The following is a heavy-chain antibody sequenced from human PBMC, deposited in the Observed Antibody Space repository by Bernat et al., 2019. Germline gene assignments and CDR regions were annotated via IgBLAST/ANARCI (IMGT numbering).Heavy chain of an antibody. D-gene: IGHD3-22*01. Sequence: QLQLVQSGAEVKKPGASVKVSCKASGYTFTGYYMHWVRQAPGQGLEWKGWINPNSGGTNYAQKFQGWVNMTRDTSIGTAYMELSRLRSDETAVYYWARGLGGPYYYDSSGYYYPFGYWGQGTLVTVSS. CDR1: GYTFTGYY. CDR3: ARGLGGPYYYDSSGYYYPFGY. CDR2: INPNSGGT. J-gene: IGHJ4*02. V-gene: IGHV1-2*04.